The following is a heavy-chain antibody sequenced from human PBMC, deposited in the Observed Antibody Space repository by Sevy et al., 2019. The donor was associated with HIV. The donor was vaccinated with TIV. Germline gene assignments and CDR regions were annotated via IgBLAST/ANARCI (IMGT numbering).Heavy chain of an antibody. Sequence: GGSLRLSCAASGFIVTSNYMSWVRQAPGKGLEWVSVIHGGGTTQYADSVKGRFTISRDNSKNTLYLQMNTLRAEDTAVYYCARTPIGNYVDYFDYWGREPWSPSPQ. J-gene: IGHJ4*02. CDR1: GFIVTSNY. CDR2: IHGGGTT. V-gene: IGHV3-53*01. D-gene: IGHD1-7*01. CDR3: ARTPIGNYVDYFDY.